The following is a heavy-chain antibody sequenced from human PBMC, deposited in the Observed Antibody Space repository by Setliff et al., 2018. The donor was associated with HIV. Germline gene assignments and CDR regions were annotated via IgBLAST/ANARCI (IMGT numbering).Heavy chain of an antibody. V-gene: IGHV3-23*01. CDR3: ARGRWLQQHY. CDR1: GFSFRSYA. D-gene: IGHD5-12*01. Sequence: GESLKISCAASGFSFRSYAVSWVRQAPGKGLEWVSVISGSGDITYYRESVKGRFTVSRDNAKNSLYLQMNSLRAEDTAIYYCARGRWLQQHYWGQGALVTVSS. J-gene: IGHJ4*02. CDR2: ISGSGDIT.